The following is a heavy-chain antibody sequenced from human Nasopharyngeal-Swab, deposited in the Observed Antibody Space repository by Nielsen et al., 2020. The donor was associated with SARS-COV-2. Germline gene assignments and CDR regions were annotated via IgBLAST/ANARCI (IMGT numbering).Heavy chain of an antibody. CDR1: GYSFTNYW. CDR3: ARRGDWNGNPCCSDY. D-gene: IGHD2-21*02. CDR2: IYPGDSSI. Sequence: GESLKISYNASGYSFTNYWIGWVRQMPGTGLEWRGLIYPGDSSIRYIPSFQGQVTISVDKSISTTYLQWSNLKASDAATYYCARRGDWNGNPCCSDYWGQGTLVTVSS. V-gene: IGHV5-51*01. J-gene: IGHJ4*02.